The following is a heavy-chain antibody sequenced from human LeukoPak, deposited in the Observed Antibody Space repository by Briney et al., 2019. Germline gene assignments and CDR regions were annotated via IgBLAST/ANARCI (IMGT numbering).Heavy chain of an antibody. D-gene: IGHD4-23*01. V-gene: IGHV3-9*01. J-gene: IGHJ6*02. CDR2: INWNSDTK. CDR1: GFAFHNYA. Sequence: GRSLRLSCVGSGFAFHNYAMHWVRRPPGKGLEWVSAINWNSDTKAYADSVKGRFSISRDRARNSLYLQMDSLRPEDTALYYCAKDTGGNGAYFYAMDVWGQGTSVTVSS. CDR3: AKDTGGNGAYFYAMDV.